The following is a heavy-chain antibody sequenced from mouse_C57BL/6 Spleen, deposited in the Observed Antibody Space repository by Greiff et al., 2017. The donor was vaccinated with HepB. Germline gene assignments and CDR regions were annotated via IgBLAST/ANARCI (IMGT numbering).Heavy chain of an antibody. D-gene: IGHD2-1*01. J-gene: IGHJ4*01. V-gene: IGHV5-16*01. CDR3: ARDLGYYGKGYAMDY. CDR1: GFTFSDYY. CDR2: INYDGSST. Sequence: EVMLVESEGGLVQPGSSMKLSCTASGFTFSDYYMAWVRQVPEKGLEWVATINYDGSSTYYLDSLKSRFIISRDNAKNILYLQMSSLKSEDTATYYCARDLGYYGKGYAMDYWGQGTSVTVSS.